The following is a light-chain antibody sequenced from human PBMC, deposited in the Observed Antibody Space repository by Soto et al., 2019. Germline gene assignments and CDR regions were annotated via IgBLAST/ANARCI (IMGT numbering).Light chain of an antibody. Sequence: DAVLTQSPLSLPVTLGQPAAISCRSSQSLVYSNGNAYLIWFQQRPGQSPRRLIYQVSTRDAGVPVRFSGSGSGTYFTLTISRVEAEDVGLYYCMQGTHWPWTFGQGTKVEIK. V-gene: IGKV2-30*01. CDR2: QVS. J-gene: IGKJ1*01. CDR1: QSLVYSNGNAY. CDR3: MQGTHWPWT.